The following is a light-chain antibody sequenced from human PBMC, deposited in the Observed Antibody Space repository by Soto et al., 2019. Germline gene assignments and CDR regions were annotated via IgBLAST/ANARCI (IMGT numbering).Light chain of an antibody. CDR1: QDISND. Sequence: IQMTQSPSSLSASVGDRVTITCRASQDISNDLGWYQQKPGKAPKLLIYAASSLQSGVPSRFSGSGSGTDSTLTSSRLQPEYFATYYCQQNNKYPFTFGGGTKVEIK. J-gene: IGKJ4*01. V-gene: IGKV1-6*01. CDR2: AAS. CDR3: QQNNKYPFT.